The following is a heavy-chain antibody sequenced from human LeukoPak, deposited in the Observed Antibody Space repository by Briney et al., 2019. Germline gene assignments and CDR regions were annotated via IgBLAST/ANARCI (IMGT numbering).Heavy chain of an antibody. D-gene: IGHD4-17*01. Sequence: SQTLSLTCAISGDSVSSDSAAWNWIRQSPSRDLEWLGRTYYRSKWYNDYAISVKSRITINPDTSKNQFSLQLNSVTPEDTAVYYCTRVGGYGDYGFDYWGQGTLVTVSS. CDR1: GDSVSSDSAA. CDR3: TRVGGYGDYGFDY. CDR2: TYYRSKWYN. J-gene: IGHJ4*02. V-gene: IGHV6-1*01.